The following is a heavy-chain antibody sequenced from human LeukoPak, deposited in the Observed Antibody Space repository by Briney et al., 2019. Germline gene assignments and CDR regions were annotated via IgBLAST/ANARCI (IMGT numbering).Heavy chain of an antibody. J-gene: IGHJ5*02. D-gene: IGHD2-8*01. CDR2: IYYSGST. V-gene: IGHV4-34*01. CDR1: GGSFSGYY. Sequence: PSETLSLTCAVYGGSFSGYYWSWIRQPPGKGLEWIGSIYYSGSTYYNPSLKSRVTISVDTSKNQFSLKLSSVTAADTAVYYCAREEGYCTNGVCSSWFDPWGQGTLVTVSS. CDR3: AREEGYCTNGVCSSWFDP.